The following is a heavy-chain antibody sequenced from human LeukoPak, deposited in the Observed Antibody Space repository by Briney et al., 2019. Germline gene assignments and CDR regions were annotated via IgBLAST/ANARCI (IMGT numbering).Heavy chain of an antibody. Sequence: GGSLRLSCAASGFTFSSYDMHWVRQATGKGLEWVSAIGTAGDTYYPGSVKGRSTISRENAKNSLYLQMNSLRAGDTAVYYCARADLETDAFDIWGQGTMVTVSS. CDR3: ARADLETDAFDI. D-gene: IGHD5-24*01. CDR1: GFTFSSYD. V-gene: IGHV3-13*01. J-gene: IGHJ3*02. CDR2: IGTAGDT.